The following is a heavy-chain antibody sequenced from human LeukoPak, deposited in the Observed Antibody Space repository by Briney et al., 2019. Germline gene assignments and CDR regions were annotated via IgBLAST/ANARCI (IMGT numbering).Heavy chain of an antibody. CDR1: GGSISRSTYY. D-gene: IGHD6-19*01. CDR2: IFYSGST. Sequence: SETLSLTCIISGGSISRSTYYWGWIRQPPGKGLEWIGSIFYSGSTYYNPSLKSRVTISVDTSKNQFSLKLSSVTAADTAVYYCARDSYSSGVDYWGQRTLVTVSS. CDR3: ARDSYSSGVDY. J-gene: IGHJ4*02. V-gene: IGHV4-39*07.